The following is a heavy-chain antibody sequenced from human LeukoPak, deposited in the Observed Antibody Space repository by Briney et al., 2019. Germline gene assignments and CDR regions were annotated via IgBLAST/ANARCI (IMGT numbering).Heavy chain of an antibody. D-gene: IGHD2/OR15-2a*01. Sequence: SETLSLTCTVSGGSISSSSYYWGWIRQPPGKGLEWIGSIYYSGSTYYNPSLKSRVTISVDTSKTQFSLKLSSVTAADTAGYYCAGLPMQSPAAFDIWGQGTMVTVSS. J-gene: IGHJ3*02. V-gene: IGHV4-39*07. CDR1: GGSISSSSYY. CDR2: IYYSGST. CDR3: AGLPMQSPAAFDI.